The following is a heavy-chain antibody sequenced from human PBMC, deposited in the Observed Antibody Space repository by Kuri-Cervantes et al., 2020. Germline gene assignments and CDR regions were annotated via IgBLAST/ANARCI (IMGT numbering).Heavy chain of an antibody. V-gene: IGHV4-34*01. CDR2: INHSGST. CDR3: ARGVGICSCTSCYVWFDP. J-gene: IGHJ5*02. Sequence: SQTLSLTCAVYGGSFSGYYWSWIRQPPGKGLEWIGEINHSGSTNYNPSLKSRVTISVDTSKNQFSLKLSSVTAADTAVYYCARGVGICSCTSCYVWFDPWGQGTLVTVSS. CDR1: GGSFSGYY. D-gene: IGHD2-2*01.